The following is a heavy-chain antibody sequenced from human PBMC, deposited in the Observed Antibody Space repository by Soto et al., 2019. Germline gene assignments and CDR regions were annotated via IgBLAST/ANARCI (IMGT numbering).Heavy chain of an antibody. CDR1: GFTFGDYA. V-gene: IGHV3-49*05. J-gene: IGHJ4*02. CDR2: IRRNAYGGTT. Sequence: EVQLVESGGGLVKPGRSLRLSCTASGFTFGDYAMSWFRQAPGKGLEWVGFIRRNAYGGTTEYAAPVKGTFTISRDDSKSIAYLQMNSLKTEDTAVYYCTRDAPHYYYDSSGYDYWGQGTLVTVSS. D-gene: IGHD3-22*01. CDR3: TRDAPHYYYDSSGYDY.